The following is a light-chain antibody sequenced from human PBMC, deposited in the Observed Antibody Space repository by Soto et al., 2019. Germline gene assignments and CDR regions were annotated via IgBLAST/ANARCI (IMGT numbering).Light chain of an antibody. J-gene: IGKJ4*01. CDR2: DAS. CDR1: ESIGTF. Sequence: EFVLTQSPVTLSLSPGETATLSCRASESIGTFLAWYQQKPGQAPRLLIYDASTRATGIPARFSGSGSGTDFTLTINDLEPEDSAVYYCQRRHSWPAFGGGTK. V-gene: IGKV3-11*01. CDR3: QRRHSWPA.